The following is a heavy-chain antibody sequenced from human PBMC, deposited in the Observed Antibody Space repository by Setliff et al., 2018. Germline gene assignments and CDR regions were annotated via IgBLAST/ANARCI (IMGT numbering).Heavy chain of an antibody. D-gene: IGHD6-19*01. CDR2: INHSGNT. J-gene: IGHJ6*03. CDR3: VRTDYSDGRYSMDV. V-gene: IGHV4-4*02. Sequence: SETLSLTCAVSGDSISSGNWWSWVRQPPEKGLEWIGEINHSGNTNYNPSLKSRVTISVDKSTNQFSLKLNSVTAADTAVYYCVRTDYSDGRYSMDVWGKGTRSPSP. CDR1: GDSISSGNW.